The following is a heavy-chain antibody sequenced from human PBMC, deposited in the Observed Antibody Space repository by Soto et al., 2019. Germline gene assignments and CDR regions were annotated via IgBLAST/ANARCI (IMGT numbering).Heavy chain of an antibody. J-gene: IGHJ3*02. V-gene: IGHV1-69*13. D-gene: IGHD2-8*01. CDR3: ARDRTGRDGYNGVLFVI. CDR1: GGTFSSYA. CDR2: IIPIFGTA. Sequence: SVKVSCKASGGTFSSYATSWVRQAPGQGLEWMGGIIPIFGTANYAQKFQGRVTITADESTSTAYMELSSLRSEDTAVYYCARDRTGRDGYNGVLFVIGGKGTMVPVPS.